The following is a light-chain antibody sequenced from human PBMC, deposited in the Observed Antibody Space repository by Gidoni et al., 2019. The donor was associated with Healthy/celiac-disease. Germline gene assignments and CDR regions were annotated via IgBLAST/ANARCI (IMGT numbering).Light chain of an antibody. V-gene: IGLV3-21*04. J-gene: IGLJ3*02. Sequence: FVLTQPPSVSVAPGQDARINCGGNNSGSKSVPWSQQKPGQAPWLVIYYDSDRPSGIPERFSGSNSGNTATLTISRVEGGDEADYYCQVWDSSSDHWVFGGGTKLTVL. CDR2: YDS. CDR1: NSGSKS. CDR3: QVWDSSSDHWV.